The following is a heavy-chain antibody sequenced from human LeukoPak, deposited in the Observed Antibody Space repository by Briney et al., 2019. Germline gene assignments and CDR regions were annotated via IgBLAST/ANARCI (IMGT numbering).Heavy chain of an antibody. V-gene: IGHV4-61*02. Sequence: SETLSLTCTVSGGSISSGSYYWSWIRQPAGKGLEWIGRIYTSGSTDYNPSLKSRVTISVDTSKNRFSLKLSSVTAADTAVYYCARTRTFWSGFDYWGQGTLVTVSS. CDR1: GGSISSGSYY. CDR2: IYTSGST. D-gene: IGHD3-3*01. J-gene: IGHJ4*02. CDR3: ARTRTFWSGFDY.